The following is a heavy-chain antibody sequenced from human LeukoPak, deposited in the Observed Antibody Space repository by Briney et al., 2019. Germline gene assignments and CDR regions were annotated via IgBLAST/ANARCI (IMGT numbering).Heavy chain of an antibody. J-gene: IGHJ4*02. CDR1: GFTFSSYW. CDR3: ARPAVAGLRAGGYDY. D-gene: IGHD6-19*01. CDR2: ISSDGSII. V-gene: IGHV3-74*01. Sequence: GGSLRLSCAASGFTFSSYWMHWVRQAPGKGLVWVSRISSDGSIINYADSVKGRFTISRDNAKSTLYLQMNSLRVEDTAVYYCARPAVAGLRAGGYDYWGQGTLVTVSS.